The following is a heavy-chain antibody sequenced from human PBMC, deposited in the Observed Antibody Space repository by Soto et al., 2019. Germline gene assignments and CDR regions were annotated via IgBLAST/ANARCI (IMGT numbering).Heavy chain of an antibody. D-gene: IGHD3-3*01. CDR2: TNTGNGNT. Sequence: ASVKVSCKASGYTFTNYAMHWVRQAPGQRLEWMGWTNTGNGNTKYSQKFQGRVTITRDTSASTAYMELSSLRSEDTAVYYCARGANKDYDFWSGYYKPLIRFNYYYYMDVWGKGTTVTVSS. CDR1: GYTFTNYA. J-gene: IGHJ6*03. V-gene: IGHV1-3*04. CDR3: ARGANKDYDFWSGYYKPLIRFNYYYYMDV.